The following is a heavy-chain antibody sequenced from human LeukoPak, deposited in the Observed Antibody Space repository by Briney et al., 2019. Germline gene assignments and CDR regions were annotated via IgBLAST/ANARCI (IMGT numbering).Heavy chain of an antibody. V-gene: IGHV3-21*01. J-gene: IGHJ4*02. CDR2: ISSSSSYI. CDR3: ARGARYYYDSSGYYQPAVDY. Sequence: GGSLRLSCAASGFTLSSYSMNWVRQAPGKGLEWVSSISSSSSYIYYADSVKGRFTISRDNAKNSLYLQMNSLRAEDTAVYYCARGARYYYDSSGYYQPAVDYWGQGTLVTVSS. D-gene: IGHD3-22*01. CDR1: GFTLSSYS.